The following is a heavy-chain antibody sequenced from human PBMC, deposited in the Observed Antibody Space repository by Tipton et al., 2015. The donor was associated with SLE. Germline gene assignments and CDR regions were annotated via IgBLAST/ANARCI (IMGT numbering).Heavy chain of an antibody. CDR3: ARGTRDDLLTGNLNRFDP. J-gene: IGHJ5*02. D-gene: IGHD3-9*01. CDR1: GGSFSSNY. CDR2: INNSGDT. Sequence: TLSLTCVVYGGSFSSNYWNWIRQPPGKGLEWLGEINNSGDTNYSPSLKGRLTMSVDTSRNQFSLKLTSVTAADTAVYYCARGTRDDLLTGNLNRFDPWGQGTQVTVSS. V-gene: IGHV4-34*01.